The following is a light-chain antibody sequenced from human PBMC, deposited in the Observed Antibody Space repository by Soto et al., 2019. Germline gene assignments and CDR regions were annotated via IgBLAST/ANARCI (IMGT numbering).Light chain of an antibody. CDR1: QSVFNN. CDR3: QQYNKWPSIT. Sequence: EIVLPQSHGTLSLSPGERATLSCRASQSVFNNHIGWYQQKPGQAPRRLIFGASFRATGIPDRFSGSGSGTEFTLTISSLQSEDFAVYYCQQYNKWPSITFGQGTRLEIK. V-gene: IGKV3D-15*01. J-gene: IGKJ5*01. CDR2: GAS.